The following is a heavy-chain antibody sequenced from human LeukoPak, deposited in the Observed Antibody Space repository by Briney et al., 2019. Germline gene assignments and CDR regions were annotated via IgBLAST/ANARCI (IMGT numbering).Heavy chain of an antibody. V-gene: IGHV1-69*08. CDR1: RGTFSKYT. CDR2: IIPNLETT. Sequence: SVKVSCKASRGTFSKYTIYWVRQAPGQGLEYMGRIIPNLETTNFAQKFQGLLTISADTSSTIVYMEMSSLRFEDTAVYYCAVVSGSRFSRAGDVFDMWGQGTMVIVSS. J-gene: IGHJ3*02. CDR3: AVVSGSRFSRAGDVFDM. D-gene: IGHD1-26*01.